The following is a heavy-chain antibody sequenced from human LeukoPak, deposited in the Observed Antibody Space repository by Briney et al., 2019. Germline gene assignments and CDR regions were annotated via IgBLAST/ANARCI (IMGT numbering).Heavy chain of an antibody. CDR3: ARELTYADY. D-gene: IGHD4/OR15-4a*01. J-gene: IGHJ4*02. CDR2: TYYSGST. Sequence: SESLSLTCTVSGGSVSSGDYYWSWIRQPPGKGLEWFGYTYYSGSTYYNPSLKSRVTMSVDTSKNQFTLKLSSVTAADTAVYYCARELTYADYWGQGTLVTVSS. V-gene: IGHV4-30-4*01. CDR1: GGSVSSGDYY.